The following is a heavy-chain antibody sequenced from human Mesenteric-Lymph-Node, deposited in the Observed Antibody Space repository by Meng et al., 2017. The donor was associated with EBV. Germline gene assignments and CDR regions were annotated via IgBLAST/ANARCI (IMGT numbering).Heavy chain of an antibody. CDR2: MYHSGST. D-gene: IGHD4-11*01. J-gene: IGHJ4*02. CDR3: ARGREYSWGY. Sequence: QGHLGEVGPGLGKPSGSLSLTCGVSGGLFSTYRWWSWVRQPPGKGMEWIGEMYHSGSTNYTPSLKSRVTISVDKSKNQFFLNLNSVTAADTAVYYCARGREYSWGYWGQGTLVTVSS. V-gene: IGHV4-4*02. CDR1: GGLFSTYRW.